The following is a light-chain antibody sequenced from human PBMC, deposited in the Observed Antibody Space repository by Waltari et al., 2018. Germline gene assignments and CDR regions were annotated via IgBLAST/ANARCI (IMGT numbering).Light chain of an antibody. CDR3: SSQSSNDVVL. CDR1: SHDVGGSNS. CDR2: DVS. J-gene: IGLJ2*01. V-gene: IGLV2-14*01. Sequence: QSALTQPASVSGSPGQSVTTFCAGTSHDVGGSNSVPWYQEHPGQAPRVIIYDVSDRPSGVSDRFSGSKSGNTASLTISGLQAEDEADYYCSSQSSNDVVLFGGGTKLTVL.